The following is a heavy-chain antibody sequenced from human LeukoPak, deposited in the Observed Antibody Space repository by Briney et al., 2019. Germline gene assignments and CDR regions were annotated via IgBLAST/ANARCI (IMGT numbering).Heavy chain of an antibody. D-gene: IGHD1-1*01. CDR2: ISAYNGNT. CDR1: GYTFTSYA. J-gene: IGHJ6*03. V-gene: IGHV1-18*01. CDR3: ARVQLGARKYYYYYYMDV. Sequence: EASVKVSCKASGYTFTSYAMNWVRQAPGQGLEWMGWISAYNGNTNYAQKLQGRVTMTTDTSTSTAYMELRSLRSDDTAVYYCARVQLGARKYYYYYYMDVWGKGTTVTISS.